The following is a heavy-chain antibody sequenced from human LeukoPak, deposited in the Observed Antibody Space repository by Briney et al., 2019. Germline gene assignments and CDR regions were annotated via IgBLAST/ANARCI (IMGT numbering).Heavy chain of an antibody. CDR2: IIPIFGTA. CDR1: GGTFSSYA. D-gene: IGHD4-17*01. CDR3: ARVGTTVTQNPYYYYGMDV. J-gene: IGHJ6*02. Sequence: SVKVSCKASGGTFSSYAISWVRQAPGQGLEWMGGIIPIFGTANYAQKFQGRVTITADESTSTAYMELSSLRSEDTAVYYCARVGTTVTQNPYYYYGMDVRGQGTTVTVSS. V-gene: IGHV1-69*01.